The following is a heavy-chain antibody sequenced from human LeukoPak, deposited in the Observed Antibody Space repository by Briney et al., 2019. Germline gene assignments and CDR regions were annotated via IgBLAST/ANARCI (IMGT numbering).Heavy chain of an antibody. D-gene: IGHD3-10*01. CDR2: ISSSGSTI. Sequence: PGGSLRLSCAASGFTFSSYEMNWVRQAPGKGLEWVSYISSSGSTIYYADSVKGRFTISRDNAKNSLYLQMNSLRAEDTAVYYCARHRSGYYYGMDVWGQGTTVTVSS. CDR3: ARHRSGYYYGMDV. J-gene: IGHJ6*02. V-gene: IGHV3-48*03. CDR1: GFTFSSYE.